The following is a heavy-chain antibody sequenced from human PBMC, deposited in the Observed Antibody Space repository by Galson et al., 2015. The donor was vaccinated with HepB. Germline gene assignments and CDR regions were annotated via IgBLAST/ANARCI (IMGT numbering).Heavy chain of an antibody. CDR3: ARESDWSYDY. CDR2: IYIGGNT. V-gene: IGHV3-66*01. CDR1: GITVATNF. J-gene: IGHJ4*02. Sequence: PLRLSGAASGITVATNFMSWVRRAPGWGLEWVSDIYIGGNTYYAHSVEGRFTISRDHSKNALYLQMNSLRAEDTAVYYCARESDWSYDYWGQGTLVTVSS. D-gene: IGHD2-21*01.